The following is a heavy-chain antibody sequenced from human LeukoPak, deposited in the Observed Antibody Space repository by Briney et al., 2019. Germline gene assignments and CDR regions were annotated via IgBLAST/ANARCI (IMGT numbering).Heavy chain of an antibody. Sequence: GGSLRLSCAASGFTFSDYYMSWIRQAPGKGLEWVSYISSSGSTIYYADSVKGRFTISRDNAKNSLYLQMNSLRAEDTAVYYCASNSYGFPDASDIWGQGTMVTVSS. V-gene: IGHV3-11*01. D-gene: IGHD5-18*01. J-gene: IGHJ3*02. CDR1: GFTFSDYY. CDR3: ASNSYGFPDASDI. CDR2: ISSSGSTI.